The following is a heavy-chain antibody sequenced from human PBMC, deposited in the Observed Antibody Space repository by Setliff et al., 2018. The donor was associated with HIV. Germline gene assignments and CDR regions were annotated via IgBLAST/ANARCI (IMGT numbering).Heavy chain of an antibody. J-gene: IGHJ6*01. CDR3: ARDNSYYYGSGSHYWYGMDV. D-gene: IGHD3-10*01. Sequence: SQTLSLTCTVSGDSINSGTYYWSWIRQPAGKGLEWIGRLHLSGDTNYNPSLKSRVTMSIDTSKNQFSLKLSSVTAADTAVYYCARDNSYYYGSGSHYWYGMDVWGQGTTVTVSS. V-gene: IGHV4-61*02. CDR1: GDSINSGTYY. CDR2: LHLSGDT.